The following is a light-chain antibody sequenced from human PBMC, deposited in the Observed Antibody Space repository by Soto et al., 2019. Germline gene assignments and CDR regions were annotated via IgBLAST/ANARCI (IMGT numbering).Light chain of an antibody. V-gene: IGLV2-14*03. CDR2: DVH. CDR1: RTDVDGHDY. CDR3: SSYTASTPFYV. Sequence: QSVLAQRAAGSGSPGQSITISCTGARTDVDGHDYVSWYQQHPGQAPKLIIFDVHNRPSGVSSRFSGSKSGDTASLTISGLRAEDDGDYYCSSYTASTPFYVFGTGTKVTVL. J-gene: IGLJ1*01.